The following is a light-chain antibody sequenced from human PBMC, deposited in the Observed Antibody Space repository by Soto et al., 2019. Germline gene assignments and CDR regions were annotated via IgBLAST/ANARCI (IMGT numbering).Light chain of an antibody. Sequence: IVMPQSPGTLSVSRRGRASLSSRASQSVSSNLAWYQQKPGQTPRLLIYATSTRATGIPARFSGSGSGTEFTLTISSLQSEDFAVYYCQHYNNWPLTFGGRAKV. CDR2: ATS. V-gene: IGKV3-15*01. CDR3: QHYNNWPLT. J-gene: IGKJ4*01. CDR1: QSVSSN.